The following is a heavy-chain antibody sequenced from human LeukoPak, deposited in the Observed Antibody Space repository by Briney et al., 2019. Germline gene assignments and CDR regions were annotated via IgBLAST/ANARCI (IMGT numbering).Heavy chain of an antibody. Sequence: ASVKVSCEASGGTFSGYAISWVRQAPGQGLEWMGGIIPIFGTANYAQKFQGRVTITTDESTSTAYMELSSLRSEDTAVYYCARVEMATTSFDYWGQGTLVTVSS. CDR2: IIPIFGTA. V-gene: IGHV1-69*05. J-gene: IGHJ4*02. CDR3: ARVEMATTSFDY. CDR1: GGTFSGYA. D-gene: IGHD5-24*01.